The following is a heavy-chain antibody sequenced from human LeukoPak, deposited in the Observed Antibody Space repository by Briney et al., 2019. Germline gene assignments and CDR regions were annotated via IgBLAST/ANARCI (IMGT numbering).Heavy chain of an antibody. CDR3: ARDREWQLLSDY. Sequence: GGSLRLSCAASGFTFSRYSMNWVRQAPGKGLEWVSSISISSNYIYYAESVRGRFTISRDNAKNSLYLQMNSLRAEDTAVYYCARDREWQLLSDYWGQGTLVTVSS. D-gene: IGHD1-26*01. CDR1: GFTFSRYS. CDR2: ISISSNYI. V-gene: IGHV3-21*01. J-gene: IGHJ4*02.